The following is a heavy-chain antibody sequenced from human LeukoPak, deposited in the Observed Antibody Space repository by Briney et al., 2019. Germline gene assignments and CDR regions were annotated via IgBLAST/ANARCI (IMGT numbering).Heavy chain of an antibody. CDR2: IYYSGST. J-gene: IGHJ5*02. V-gene: IGHV4-59*01. CDR1: SGSISSYY. CDR3: ARGAGKGNWFDP. D-gene: IGHD6-19*01. Sequence: SETLSLTCTVSSGSISSYYWSWIRQPPGKGLEWIGYIYYSGSTNYNPSLKSRVTISVDTSKNQFSLKLSSVTAADTAVYYCARGAGKGNWFDPWGQGTLVTVSS.